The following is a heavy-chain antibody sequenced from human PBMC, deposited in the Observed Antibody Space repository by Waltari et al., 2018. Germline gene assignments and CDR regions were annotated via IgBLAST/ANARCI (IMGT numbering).Heavy chain of an antibody. Sequence: VQLVESGGGLIQPGGSLRLSCAASGFTVSSNYMSWVRQAPGKGLEWMGWINAGNGNTKYSQKFQGRVTITRDTSASTAYMELSSLRSEDTAVYYCARGQWRGFDYWGQGTLVTVPS. CDR1: GFTVSSNY. D-gene: IGHD6-19*01. CDR2: INAGNGNT. J-gene: IGHJ4*02. CDR3: ARGQWRGFDY. V-gene: IGHV1-3*01.